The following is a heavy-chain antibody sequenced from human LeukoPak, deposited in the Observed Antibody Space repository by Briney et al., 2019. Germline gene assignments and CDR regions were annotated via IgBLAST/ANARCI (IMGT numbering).Heavy chain of an antibody. CDR1: GFTFSSYA. CDR3: ARGQHRVTYSDDAFDI. Sequence: PGRSLRLSCAGSGFTFSSYAMHWVRQAPGKGLGGVAVISYGGNNQYYGDSVKGRFTISRDDSKNTLYLQMNSLRTEDTALYYCARGQHRVTYSDDAFDIWGQGTMVTVSS. J-gene: IGHJ3*02. V-gene: IGHV3-30*04. D-gene: IGHD4-11*01. CDR2: ISYGGNNQ.